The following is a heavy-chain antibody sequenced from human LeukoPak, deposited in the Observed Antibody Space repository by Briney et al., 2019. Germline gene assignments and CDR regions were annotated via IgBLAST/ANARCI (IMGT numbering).Heavy chain of an antibody. CDR1: GFTFSNYS. V-gene: IGHV3-21*01. D-gene: IGHD3-22*01. J-gene: IGHJ4*02. CDR2: ISGSSSHI. Sequence: PGGSLRLSCVVSGFTFSNYSMNWVRQAPGKGLEWLSSISGSSSHIYYADSVKGRFTISRDNAKNSLYLQMNRLRAEDTAVYYCARKSGSSGYPFDYWGQGILVTVSS. CDR3: ARKSGSSGYPFDY.